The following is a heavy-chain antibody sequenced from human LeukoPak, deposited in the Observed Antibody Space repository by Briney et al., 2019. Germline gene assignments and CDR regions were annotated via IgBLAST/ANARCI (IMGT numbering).Heavy chain of an antibody. CDR1: GFTFSSYA. V-gene: IGHV3-33*08. J-gene: IGHJ4*02. Sequence: GESLRLSCAASGFTFSSYAMHWVRQAPGKGLEWVAVIWYDGSNKYYADSVKGRFTISRDNSKNTLYLQMNSLRAEDTAVYYCARDGAVALYYFDYWGQGTLVTVSS. CDR3: ARDGAVALYYFDY. CDR2: IWYDGSNK. D-gene: IGHD6-19*01.